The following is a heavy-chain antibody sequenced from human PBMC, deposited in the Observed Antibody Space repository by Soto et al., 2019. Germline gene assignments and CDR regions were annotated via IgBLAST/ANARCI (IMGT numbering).Heavy chain of an antibody. Sequence: SETLSLTCTVSGGSISSSSSYWGWIRQPPGKGLEWIGSIYYSGSTYYNPSLKSRVTISVDTSKNQFSLKLSSVTAADTAVYYCASRLAGYYSGMDVWGQGTTVTVSS. CDR2: IYYSGST. CDR1: GGSISSSSSY. D-gene: IGHD3-9*01. V-gene: IGHV4-39*01. CDR3: ASRLAGYYSGMDV. J-gene: IGHJ6*02.